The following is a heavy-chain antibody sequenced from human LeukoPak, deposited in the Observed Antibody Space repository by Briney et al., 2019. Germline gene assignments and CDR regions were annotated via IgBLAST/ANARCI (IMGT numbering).Heavy chain of an antibody. CDR3: ARDRVSSGWYFDY. CDR1: GFTFSSYW. CDR2: IKQDGSEK. Sequence: GGSLRLSCAASGFTFSSYWMSWVRQAPGKGLEWVANIKQDGSEKYYADSVKGRFTISRDNAKNSLYLQMNSLRAEDTAVYYCARDRVSSGWYFDYWGQGTLVTVSS. V-gene: IGHV3-7*03. J-gene: IGHJ4*02. D-gene: IGHD6-19*01.